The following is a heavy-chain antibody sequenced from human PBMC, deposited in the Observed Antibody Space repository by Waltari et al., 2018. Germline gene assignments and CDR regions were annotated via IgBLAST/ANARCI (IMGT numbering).Heavy chain of an antibody. J-gene: IGHJ4*02. CDR2: ISSGSTYI. CDR1: GVIFSSWG. D-gene: IGHD6-19*01. CDR3: TRDVYGSGGDYFEP. V-gene: IGHV3-21*02. Sequence: QLEESGGGLVKSGGSLRGSCSASGVIFSSWGMNWVRQAPGKGLEWIASISSGSTYIFYADAVRGRFTISRDDAKDSLYLKADSLRAEDTGVYYCTRDVYGSGGDYFEPWGQGTLVTVSS.